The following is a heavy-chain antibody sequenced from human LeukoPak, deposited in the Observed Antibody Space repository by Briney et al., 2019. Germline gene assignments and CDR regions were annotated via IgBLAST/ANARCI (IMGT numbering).Heavy chain of an antibody. J-gene: IGHJ5*02. CDR3: AREIVGTHKSRFDP. V-gene: IGHV3-7*03. D-gene: IGHD1-26*01. CDR2: INQDGTDK. CDR1: GFTFSGRW. Sequence: PGGSLRLSCAASGFTFSGRWMSWLRQAPGKGLEWVANINQDGTDKYYVDSVKGRFTISRDNAKNSLYLQMSSLRAEDTAVYYCAREIVGTHKSRFDPWGQGTLVTVSS.